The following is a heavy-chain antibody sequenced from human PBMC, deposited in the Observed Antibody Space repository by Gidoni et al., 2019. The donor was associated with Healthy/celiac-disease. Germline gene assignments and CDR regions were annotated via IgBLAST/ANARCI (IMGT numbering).Heavy chain of an antibody. CDR2: IYYSGST. Sequence: QLQLQESGPGLVKPSETLSLTCTVSGGSISSSSYYWGWIRQPPGKGLEWIGSIYYSGSTYYNPSLKSRVTISVDTSKNQFSLKLSSVTAADTAVYYCARLRLYYYDSSGYYDAFDIWGQGTMVTVSS. V-gene: IGHV4-39*01. CDR3: ARLRLYYYDSSGYYDAFDI. CDR1: GGSISSSSYY. D-gene: IGHD3-22*01. J-gene: IGHJ3*02.